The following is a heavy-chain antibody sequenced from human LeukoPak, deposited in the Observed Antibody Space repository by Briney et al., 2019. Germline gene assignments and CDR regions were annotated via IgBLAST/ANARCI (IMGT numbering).Heavy chain of an antibody. V-gene: IGHV3-30*18. CDR1: GFTFSSYG. CDR3: AKVGFGELSPYYYYMDV. J-gene: IGHJ6*03. Sequence: PGGSLRLSCAASGFTFSSYGMHWVRQAPGKGLEWVAVISYDGSNKYFADSVKGRFTISRDKSKNTLYLQMNSLRAEDTAVYYCAKVGFGELSPYYYYMDVWGKGTTVTVSS. CDR2: ISYDGSNK. D-gene: IGHD3-10*01.